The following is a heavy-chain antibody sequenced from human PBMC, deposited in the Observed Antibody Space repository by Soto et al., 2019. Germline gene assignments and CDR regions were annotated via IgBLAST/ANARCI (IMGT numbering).Heavy chain of an antibody. Sequence: QLQLQESGSGLVKHSQTLALPCAVPGCSINSGVYSWSWIRQPPGKRLEWIGYISHSGSTYYNPSLKSRVTISVDRSKNQFSLKLSSVTAADTAVYYCARVPGPWCQGTLVTVSS. V-gene: IGHV4-30-2*01. J-gene: IGHJ5*02. CDR3: ARVPGP. CDR2: ISHSGST. CDR1: GCSINSGVYS.